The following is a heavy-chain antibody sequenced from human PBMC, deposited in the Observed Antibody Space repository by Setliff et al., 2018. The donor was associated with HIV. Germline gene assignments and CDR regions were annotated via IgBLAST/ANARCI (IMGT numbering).Heavy chain of an antibody. V-gene: IGHV3-48*01. CDR3: ARQGNWEFDY. D-gene: IGHD7-27*01. Sequence: GSLRLSCTASGFTFRNHGMNWVRQAPGKGLEWIAYISSSRDTSSSDTRSYADSVKGRFTISRDDAKKSLYLQMNNLRAEDTALYYCARQGNWEFDYWGQGTLVTVSS. CDR2: ISSSRDTSSSDTR. CDR1: GFTFRNHG. J-gene: IGHJ4*02.